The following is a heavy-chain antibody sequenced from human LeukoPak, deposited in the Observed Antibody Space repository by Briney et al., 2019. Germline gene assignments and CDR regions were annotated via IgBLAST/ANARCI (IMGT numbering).Heavy chain of an antibody. D-gene: IGHD2-2*01. CDR2: ISSSGSTI. CDR3: ARGGYCSSTSCFEFDY. Sequence: GGSLRLFCAASGYPLSDYYMSWIRQAPGKGREWVSYISSSGSTIYYADSVKARFTIPRDNAKNSLYVQMNSLRAEDTAVYYCARGGYCSSTSCFEFDYWGQGTLVTVSS. J-gene: IGHJ4*02. CDR1: GYPLSDYY. V-gene: IGHV3-11*04.